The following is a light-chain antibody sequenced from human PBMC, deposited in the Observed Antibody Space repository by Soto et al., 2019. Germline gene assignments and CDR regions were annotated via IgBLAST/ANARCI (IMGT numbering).Light chain of an antibody. Sequence: EKVMTQSPVTLSVSPCEIVTLSCSSSQSVGSKLAWYHQKPGQAPRLLIYGASNRATGIPVRFSGSGSGTEFTLTISSLQSEDSGVYYCQQYDVWPALTFGGGTKVDIK. CDR3: QQYDVWPALT. V-gene: IGKV3-15*01. CDR2: GAS. J-gene: IGKJ4*01. CDR1: QSVGSK.